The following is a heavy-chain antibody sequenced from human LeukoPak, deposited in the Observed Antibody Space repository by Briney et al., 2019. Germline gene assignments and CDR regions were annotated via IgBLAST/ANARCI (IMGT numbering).Heavy chain of an antibody. J-gene: IGHJ4*02. Sequence: PGGSLRLSCAASGFTFSSYSMNWVRQAPGKGLDWVSAVSSGGNSNYADSVTGRFTISRDNSKNTLYLQMNSLRAEDTAVYYCAKDRYSDNTGHHYENEYWGQGTLVTVSS. V-gene: IGHV3-23*01. CDR3: AKDRYSDNTGHHYENEY. CDR1: GFTFSSYS. D-gene: IGHD3-22*01. CDR2: VSSGGNS.